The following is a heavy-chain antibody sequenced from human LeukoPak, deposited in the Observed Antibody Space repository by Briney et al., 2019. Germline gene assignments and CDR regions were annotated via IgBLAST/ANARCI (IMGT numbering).Heavy chain of an antibody. D-gene: IGHD6-13*01. Sequence: GGSLRLSCAASGFTFSSYAMHWVRQAPGKGLEWVAVISYDGSNKYYADSVKGRFTISRDNSKNTLYLQMNSLRAEDTAVYYCARGTIAAAGTDYWGQGTLVTVSS. V-gene: IGHV3-30-3*01. CDR2: ISYDGSNK. J-gene: IGHJ4*02. CDR1: GFTFSSYA. CDR3: ARGTIAAAGTDY.